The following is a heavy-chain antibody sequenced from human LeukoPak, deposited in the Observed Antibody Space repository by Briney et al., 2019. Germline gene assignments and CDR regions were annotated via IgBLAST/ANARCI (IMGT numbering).Heavy chain of an antibody. CDR1: GYTFTSYG. D-gene: IGHD3-10*01. CDR2: ISAYNGNT. J-gene: IGHJ2*01. V-gene: IGHV1-18*01. Sequence: ASMKVSCKASGYTFTSYGISWVRQAPGQGLEWMGWISAYNGNTNYAQKLQGRVTMTTDTSTSTAYMELRSLRSDDTAVYYCARTPLPVLLWFGELLQSYWYFDLWGRGTLVTVSS. CDR3: ARTPLPVLLWFGELLQSYWYFDL.